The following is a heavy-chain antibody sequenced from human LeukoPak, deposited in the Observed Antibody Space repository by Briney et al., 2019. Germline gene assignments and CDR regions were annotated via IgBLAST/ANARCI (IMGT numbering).Heavy chain of an antibody. CDR1: GFTFSSYW. D-gene: IGHD3-10*01. J-gene: IGHJ5*02. Sequence: GGSLRLSCAASGFTFSSYWISWVRKVPGKGLEWVANIKQDGSEKYYVDSVKGRFTISRDNAKNSLYLQMNSLRAEDTAVYYCARDRGGMVRGVNNWFDPWGQGTLVTVSS. CDR2: IKQDGSEK. CDR3: ARDRGGMVRGVNNWFDP. V-gene: IGHV3-7*01.